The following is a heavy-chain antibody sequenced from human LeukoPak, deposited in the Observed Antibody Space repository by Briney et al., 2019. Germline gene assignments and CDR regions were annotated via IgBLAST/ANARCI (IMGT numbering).Heavy chain of an antibody. V-gene: IGHV3-30*04. CDR1: GFTFSSYA. CDR2: ISYNGSNK. D-gene: IGHD2-21*02. J-gene: IGHJ3*02. CDR3: ARDFRAYCGGDCYSGDAFDI. Sequence: GGSLRLSCAASGFTFSSYAMHWVRQAPGKGLEWVAVISYNGSNKYYADSVKGRFTISRDNSKNTLYLQMNSLRPEDTAVYYCARDFRAYCGGDCYSGDAFDIWGQGTMVTVSS.